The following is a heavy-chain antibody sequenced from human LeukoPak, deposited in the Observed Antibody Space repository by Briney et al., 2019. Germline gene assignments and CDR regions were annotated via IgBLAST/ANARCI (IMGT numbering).Heavy chain of an antibody. D-gene: IGHD2-15*01. CDR3: ARGAPVVVPSDYGPGYFRL. V-gene: IGHV1-46*01. J-gene: IGHJ1*01. Sequence: GASVTVSCKASGYTFTTYYMHWLRQAPGHGLEWMGIINPSGASTSYAQKFQGRVTMTRDTSTSTVYMELSSLRSEDTAVYYCARGAPVVVPSDYGPGYFRLWGQGTLVTVSS. CDR2: INPSGAST. CDR1: GYTFTTYY.